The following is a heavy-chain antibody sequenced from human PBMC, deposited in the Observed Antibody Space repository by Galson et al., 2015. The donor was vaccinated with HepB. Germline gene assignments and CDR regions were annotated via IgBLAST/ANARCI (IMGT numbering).Heavy chain of an antibody. D-gene: IGHD6-19*01. V-gene: IGHV3-21*01. CDR3: ARDPRSSSGWFFGGPQTDY. J-gene: IGHJ4*02. CDR2: ISSSSSYI. CDR1: GFTFSSYS. Sequence: LRLSCAASGFTFSSYSMNWVRQAPGKGLEWVSSISSSSSYIYYADSVKGRFTISRDNAKNSLYLQMNSLRAEDTAVYYCARDPRSSSGWFFGGPQTDYGGQGTLVTVSS.